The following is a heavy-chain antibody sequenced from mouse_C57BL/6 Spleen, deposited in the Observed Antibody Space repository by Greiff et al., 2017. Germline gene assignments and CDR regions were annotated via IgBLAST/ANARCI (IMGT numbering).Heavy chain of an antibody. CDR1: GYTFTSYW. J-gene: IGHJ2*01. CDR2: IYPSDSET. CDR3: ARGAYYSNYGDDC. D-gene: IGHD2-5*01. Sequence: QVQLQQPGAELVRPGSSVKLSCKASGYTFTSYWMDWVKQRPGQGLEWIGNIYPSDSETHYNQKFKDKATLTVDKSSSTAYMQLSSLTSEDSAVYYCARGAYYSNYGDDCWGQGTTLTVSS. V-gene: IGHV1-61*01.